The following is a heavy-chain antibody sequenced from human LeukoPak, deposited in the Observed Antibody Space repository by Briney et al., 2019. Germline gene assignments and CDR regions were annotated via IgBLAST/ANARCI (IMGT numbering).Heavy chain of an antibody. D-gene: IGHD2-2*01. V-gene: IGHV3-23*01. CDR3: AKDRTSCYYAFDC. Sequence: GGSLRLTCEASGFTFSSYAMSWVRQAPGKGLEWVSVSSGGGHNTYYADSVRGRFTMSRDNPRNTIYLQMNGLTAEDTAVYYCAKDRTSCYYAFDCWGRGTLVTVSS. CDR1: GFTFSSYA. J-gene: IGHJ4*02. CDR2: SSGGGHNT.